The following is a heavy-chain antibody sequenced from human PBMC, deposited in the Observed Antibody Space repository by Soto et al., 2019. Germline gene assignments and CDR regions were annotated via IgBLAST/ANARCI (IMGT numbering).Heavy chain of an antibody. CDR3: ARGRHSNSSHYLGN. V-gene: IGHV1-3*01. Sequence: GRGLEWMGWINPGNGNTKYSQQFQGRVIIDRDTSASTAYMELSSLRSEDTAVYYSARGRHSNSSHYLGNWGQRPFVTRPS. J-gene: IGHJ4*02. CDR2: INPGNGNT. D-gene: IGHD3-22*01.